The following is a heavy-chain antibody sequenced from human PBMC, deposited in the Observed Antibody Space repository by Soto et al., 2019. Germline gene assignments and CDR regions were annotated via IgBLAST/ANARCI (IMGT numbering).Heavy chain of an antibody. Sequence: QVQLQESGPGLVKPSGTLSLTCAVSGGSISTSNWWSWVRQPPGKGLEWIGEVYHSGSTNYNPSCKSRVAMSVDKSTNKFSLKLNSVTAADKVLYDCASTSTIRTRFECWGQGSLVNVSS. D-gene: IGHD2-2*01. CDR2: VYHSGST. CDR3: ASTSTIRTRFEC. V-gene: IGHV4-4*02. J-gene: IGHJ4*02. CDR1: GGSISTSNW.